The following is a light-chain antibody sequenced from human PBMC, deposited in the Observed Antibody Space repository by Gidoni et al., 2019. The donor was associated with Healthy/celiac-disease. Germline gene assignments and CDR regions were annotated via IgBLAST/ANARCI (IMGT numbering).Light chain of an antibody. Sequence: EIVLTQSPCTLSLSPGERATLSCRASQSVSSSYLAWYQQKPGQAPRLLIYGASSRATVIPDRFSGSGSGTDFTLTISRLEPEDFAVYYCQQYGSSPCSFGQGTKLEIK. CDR1: QSVSSSY. V-gene: IGKV3-20*01. CDR2: GAS. J-gene: IGKJ2*04. CDR3: QQYGSSPCS.